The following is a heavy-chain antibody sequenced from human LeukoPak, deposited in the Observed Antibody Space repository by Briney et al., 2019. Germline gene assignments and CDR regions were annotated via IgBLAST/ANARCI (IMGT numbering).Heavy chain of an antibody. CDR1: GFTFSSYS. Sequence: GGSLRLSFAASGFTFSSYSMNWVRQAPGKGLEWVSSISSSSSYIYYADSVKGRFTISRDNAKNSLYLQMNSLRAEDTAVYYCARDPGQCLVSNWFDPWGQGTLVTVSS. J-gene: IGHJ5*02. CDR2: ISSSSSYI. V-gene: IGHV3-21*01. CDR3: ARDPGQCLVSNWFDP. D-gene: IGHD6-19*01.